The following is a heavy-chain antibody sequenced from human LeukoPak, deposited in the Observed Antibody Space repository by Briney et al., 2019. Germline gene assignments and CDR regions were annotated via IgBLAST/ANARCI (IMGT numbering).Heavy chain of an antibody. CDR2: IRYDGSNK. Sequence: GRSLRLSCAASGFTFSNYGMHWVRQAPGKGLEWVAVIRYDGSNKYYADSVKGRFTISRDNSKHALYLQMNILRAEDTDVYYCARDGGAALNTTIVESYYFDYWGQGTLVTVSS. CDR1: GFTFSNYG. J-gene: IGHJ4*02. D-gene: IGHD3-22*01. V-gene: IGHV3-33*08. CDR3: ARDGGAALNTTIVESYYFDY.